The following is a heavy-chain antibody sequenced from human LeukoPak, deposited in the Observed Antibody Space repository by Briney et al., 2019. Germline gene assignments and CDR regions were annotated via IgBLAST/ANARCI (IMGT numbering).Heavy chain of an antibody. D-gene: IGHD1-26*01. Sequence: PSETLSLTCAGYGGSFSGYYWSWIRQPPGKGLEWIGEINHSGSTNYNPSLKSRVTISVDTSKNQFSLKLSSVTAADTAVYYCARGEWELTDYWGQGTLVTVSS. CDR3: ARGEWELTDY. CDR2: INHSGST. V-gene: IGHV4-34*01. J-gene: IGHJ4*02. CDR1: GGSFSGYY.